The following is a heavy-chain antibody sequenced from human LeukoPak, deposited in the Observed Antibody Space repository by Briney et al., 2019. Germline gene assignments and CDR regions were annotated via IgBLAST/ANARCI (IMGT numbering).Heavy chain of an antibody. CDR1: GFTFSSYS. CDR2: ISSSSSTI. CDR3: ASYGAMVRGVNYYVDV. D-gene: IGHD3-10*01. V-gene: IGHV3-48*04. Sequence: GGSLRLSCAASGFTFSSYSMNWVRQAPGKGLEWVSYISSSSSTICYADSVKGRFTISRDNAKNSLYLQMNSLRAEDTAVYCCASYGAMVRGVNYYVDVWGKGTTVTVSS. J-gene: IGHJ6*03.